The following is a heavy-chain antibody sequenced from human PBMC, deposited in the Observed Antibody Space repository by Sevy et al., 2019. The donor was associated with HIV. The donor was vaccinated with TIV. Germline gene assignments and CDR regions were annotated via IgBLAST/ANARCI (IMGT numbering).Heavy chain of an antibody. V-gene: IGHV3-33*01. D-gene: IGHD6-19*01. CDR1: GFTFSRYG. CDR2: IWYDGSKK. J-gene: IGHJ4*02. Sequence: GGSLRLSCAASGFTFSRYGMHWVRQAPGKGLEWLAVIWYDGSKKSFADSVKGRFFISRDNSKNTLYLQMNSLRAEDTAVYYCARDLIEVSGPTPFFDYWGQGTLVTVSS. CDR3: ARDLIEVSGPTPFFDY.